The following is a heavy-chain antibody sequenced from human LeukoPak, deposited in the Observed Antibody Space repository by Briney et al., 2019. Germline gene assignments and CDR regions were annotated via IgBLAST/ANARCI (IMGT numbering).Heavy chain of an antibody. J-gene: IGHJ6*02. D-gene: IGHD5-12*01. Sequence: ASVKVSCKASGYTFTGYYMHWVRQAPGQGLEWMGWINPNSGGTNYAQNLQGRVAVTRDTSTSTAYMELRSLRSDDTAVYYCAREVWGSGYRYGMDVWGQGTTVTVSS. V-gene: IGHV1-2*02. CDR2: INPNSGGT. CDR1: GYTFTGYY. CDR3: AREVWGSGYRYGMDV.